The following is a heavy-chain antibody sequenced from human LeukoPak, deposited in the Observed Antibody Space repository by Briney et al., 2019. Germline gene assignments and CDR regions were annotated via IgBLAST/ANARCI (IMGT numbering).Heavy chain of an antibody. J-gene: IGHJ4*02. Sequence: GGSLRLSCAASGFTFSSSWMNWVRQAPGKGLQWVGNINPEGSQTRFVDSVMGRFTMSKDNAKNALYLQMNNLRVEDTAVFYCAAWTYRGYNFWGQGTVVTVSS. CDR2: INPEGSQT. CDR1: GFTFSSSW. D-gene: IGHD5-24*01. V-gene: IGHV3-7*01. CDR3: AAWTYRGYNF.